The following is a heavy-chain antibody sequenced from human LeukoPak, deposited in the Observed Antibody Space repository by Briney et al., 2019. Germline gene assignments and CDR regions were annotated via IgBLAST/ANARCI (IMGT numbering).Heavy chain of an antibody. CDR2: ISSSSSYI. D-gene: IGHD2-2*01. CDR3: ARDMIVVVLSGMDV. J-gene: IGHJ6*04. CDR1: GFTFSTYS. V-gene: IGHV3-21*01. Sequence: GGSLRLSCAASGFTFSTYSINWVRQAPGKGLEWVPSISSSSSYIYYADSVKGRFTISRDNAKNSLYLQMNSLRAEDTAVYYCARDMIVVVLSGMDVWGKGTTVTVSS.